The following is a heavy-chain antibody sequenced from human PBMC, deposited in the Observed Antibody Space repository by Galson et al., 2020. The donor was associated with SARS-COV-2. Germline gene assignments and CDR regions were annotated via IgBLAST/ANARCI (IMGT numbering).Heavy chain of an antibody. CDR1: GGSINSSNYY. V-gene: IGHV4-39*01. Sequence: SETLSLPCTVSGGSINSSNYYWGWVRQPPGEGLEWIGSIYYTESNYYNPSLTSRVTMSVDTSRNQFSLKLSSVTAADTSVYYCTRQILTGYWAFYYLDVWGQGTLGTVSS. J-gene: IGHJ4*02. D-gene: IGHD3-9*01. CDR3: TRQILTGYWAFYYLDV. CDR2: IYYTESN.